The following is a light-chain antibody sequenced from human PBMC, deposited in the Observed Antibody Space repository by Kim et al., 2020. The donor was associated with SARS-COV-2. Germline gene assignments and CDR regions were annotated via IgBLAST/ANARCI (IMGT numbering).Light chain of an antibody. V-gene: IGLV3-1*01. Sequence: LSRGETATISCTGDKLQFKCVCCYQRTAGHSPVLVLHQDNKRPSGIPERFSGSNSGNTATLTVSGTQAVDEADYYCQVWDNSLGVFGAGTQLTVL. CDR3: QVWDNSLGV. CDR2: QDN. CDR1: KLQFKC. J-gene: IGLJ2*01.